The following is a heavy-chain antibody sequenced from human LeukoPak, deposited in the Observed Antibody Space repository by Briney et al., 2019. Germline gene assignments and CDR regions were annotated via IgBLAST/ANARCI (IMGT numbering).Heavy chain of an antibody. J-gene: IGHJ6*03. D-gene: IGHD4-17*01. CDR1: GGSISSSSYY. CDR3: ARQAYAYYYYMDV. Sequence: PSETLSLTCTVSGGSISSSSYYWGWIRQPPGKGLEGIGSIYYSGSTYYNPSLKSRVTISVETSKNQFSLKLSSVTAADTAVYYCARQAYAYYYYMDVWGKGTTVTVSS. CDR2: IYYSGST. V-gene: IGHV4-39*01.